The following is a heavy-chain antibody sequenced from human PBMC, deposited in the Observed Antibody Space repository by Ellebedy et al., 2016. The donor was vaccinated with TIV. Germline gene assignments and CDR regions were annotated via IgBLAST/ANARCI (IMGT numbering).Heavy chain of an antibody. CDR2: IWYDGSNK. D-gene: IGHD2-8*02. J-gene: IGHJ4*02. CDR1: GFTFSSYW. CDR3: AKSPRTSADLTLYYFDY. V-gene: IGHV3-33*06. Sequence: GESLKISXAASGFTFSSYWMHWVRQAPGKGLEWVAVIWYDGSNKYYADSVKGRFTISRDNSKNTLYLQMNSLRAEDTAVYYCAKSPRTSADLTLYYFDYWGQGTLVTVSS.